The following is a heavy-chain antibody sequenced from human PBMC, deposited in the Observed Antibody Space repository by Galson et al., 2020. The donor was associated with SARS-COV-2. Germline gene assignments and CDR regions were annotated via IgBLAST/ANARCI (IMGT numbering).Heavy chain of an antibody. CDR3: AKDLSRTYNWNRLSGSPPVDYYSSGMDV. J-gene: IGHJ6*02. CDR2: MSYDGRNK. V-gene: IGHV3-30*04. D-gene: IGHD1-20*01. Sequence: TGGSLRLSCAASGFTFSSYAMHWVRQAPGKGLEWVAVMSYDGRNKYYGDSVEGRFTISRDNSKNTLYLQMSSLTPEDTAVYYCAKDLSRTYNWNRLSGSPPVDYYSSGMDVWGQGTTVTVSS. CDR1: GFTFSSYA.